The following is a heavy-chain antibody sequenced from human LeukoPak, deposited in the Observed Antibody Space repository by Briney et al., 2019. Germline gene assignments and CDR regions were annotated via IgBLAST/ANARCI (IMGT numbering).Heavy chain of an antibody. CDR3: AKDRYSGSYTLCLDY. V-gene: IGHV3-30*02. J-gene: IGHJ4*02. CDR1: GFTFSSYG. CDR2: IRYDGSNS. Sequence: PGGSLRLSCAASGFTFSSYGMHWVRQAPGKGLEWVAFIRYDGSNSYYADSVKGRFTISRDNSKNTLYLQMNSLRAEDTAVYYCAKDRYSGSYTLCLDYWGQGTLVTVSS. D-gene: IGHD1-26*01.